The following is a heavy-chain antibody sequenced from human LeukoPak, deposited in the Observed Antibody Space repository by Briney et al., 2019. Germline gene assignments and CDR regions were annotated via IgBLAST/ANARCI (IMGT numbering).Heavy chain of an antibody. CDR2: IYSNGNT. CDR1: ANSISNYY. Sequence: PSETLSLTCTVSANSISNYYWTWLRQPAGKRLEWIGHIYSNGNTNYNPSFKSRVTMSVDASKNQFSLKLRSVTAADTAVYYCARSPLAGLPDKYYFDYWGQGTLVTVSS. D-gene: IGHD2-2*01. CDR3: ARSPLAGLPDKYYFDY. V-gene: IGHV4-4*07. J-gene: IGHJ4*02.